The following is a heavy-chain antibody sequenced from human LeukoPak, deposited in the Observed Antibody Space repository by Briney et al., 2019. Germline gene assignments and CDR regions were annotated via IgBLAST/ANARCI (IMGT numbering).Heavy chain of an antibody. Sequence: SETLSLTCAVSGESLRDYYWSWIRQPPGKGLEWIGEINQSGTTNYNPSLKSRLTISTDTSKNQFSLKLNSVTAADTAVYYCARVREDYIFDYWGQGTLVTVSS. D-gene: IGHD4-11*01. CDR1: GESLRDYY. CDR2: INQSGTT. V-gene: IGHV4-34*01. CDR3: ARVREDYIFDY. J-gene: IGHJ4*02.